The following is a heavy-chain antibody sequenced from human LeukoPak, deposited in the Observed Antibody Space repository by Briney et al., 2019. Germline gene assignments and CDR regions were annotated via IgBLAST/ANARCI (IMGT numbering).Heavy chain of an antibody. Sequence: GGSLRLSCAASGFTFSSYSMNWVRQAPGKGLEWVAVIWYDGSNKYYADSVKGRFTISRDNSKNTLYLQMNSLRAEDTAVYYCARESGSYLDYWGQGTLVTVSS. J-gene: IGHJ4*02. CDR1: GFTFSSYS. V-gene: IGHV3-33*08. D-gene: IGHD1-26*01. CDR3: ARESGSYLDY. CDR2: IWYDGSNK.